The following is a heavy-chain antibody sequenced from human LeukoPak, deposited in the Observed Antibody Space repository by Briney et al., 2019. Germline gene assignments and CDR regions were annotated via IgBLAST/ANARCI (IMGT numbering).Heavy chain of an antibody. D-gene: IGHD3-3*01. CDR2: IRNSGVDT. CDR3: AKDKNTEYYDFWSGYPFNWFDP. J-gene: IGHJ5*02. V-gene: IGHV3-23*01. Sequence: GGSLRLSCAASGFTFSVYAMGWVRQAPGKGLEWVACIRNSGVDTYYADSVKGRFTISRDNSKNTLYLQMNSLRAEDTAVYYCAKDKNTEYYDFWSGYPFNWFDPWGQGTLVTVSS. CDR1: GFTFSVYA.